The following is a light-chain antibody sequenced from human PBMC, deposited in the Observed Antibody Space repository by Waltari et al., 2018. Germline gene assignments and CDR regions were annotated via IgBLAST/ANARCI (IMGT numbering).Light chain of an antibody. CDR1: QGVSSTS. Sequence: LVLWQSPDTLSLSPGERATLSCRASQGVSSTSLVWFQQKPGQALRLLICGASTRATGIPDRFSGSGSGTDFTLTINRLEPEDVAVYYCQYHGSPPYTFGQGTKLQIK. J-gene: IGKJ2*01. V-gene: IGKV3-20*01. CDR2: GAS. CDR3: QYHGSPPYT.